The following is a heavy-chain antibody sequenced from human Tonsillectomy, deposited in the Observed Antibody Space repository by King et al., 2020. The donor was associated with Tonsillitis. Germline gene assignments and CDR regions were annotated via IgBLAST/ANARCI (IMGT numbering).Heavy chain of an antibody. J-gene: IGHJ4*02. V-gene: IGHV1-46*03. CDR2: INPSAGST. D-gene: IGHD6-19*01. CDR3: ARDHRYFSGWYPDY. CDR1: GYTFTTYY. Sequence: QLVQSGAEVKKPGAYVKVSCKASGYTFTTYYIHWVRQAPGQGLEWMGIINPSAGSTSYAQKFQGRVTMTSDTSTSTVYMELSSLTSEDTAVYYCARDHRYFSGWYPDYWGQGTLVTVSS.